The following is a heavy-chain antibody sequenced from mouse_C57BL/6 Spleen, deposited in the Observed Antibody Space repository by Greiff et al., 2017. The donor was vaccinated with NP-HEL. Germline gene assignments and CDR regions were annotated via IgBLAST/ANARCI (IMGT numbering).Heavy chain of an antibody. D-gene: IGHD3-2*02. CDR2: IRSKSNNYAT. CDR1: GFSFNTYA. Sequence: EVQLVESGGGLVQPKGSLKLSCAASGFSFNTYAMNWVRQAPGKGLEWVARIRSKSNNYATYYADSVKDRFTMSRDDSESMLYLQTNNLKTEDTAMYYCVRALDSSGRGFAYWGQGTLVTVSA. V-gene: IGHV10-1*01. CDR3: VRALDSSGRGFAY. J-gene: IGHJ3*01.